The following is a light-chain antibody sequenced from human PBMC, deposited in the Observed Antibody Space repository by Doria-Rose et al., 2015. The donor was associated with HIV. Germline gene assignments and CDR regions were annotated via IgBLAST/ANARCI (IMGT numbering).Light chain of an antibody. CDR2: DGS. Sequence: TQSPGTLSLPPGERATLSCRASQSFSSTYLAWYQQKPGQAHSLLIYDGSTRATGIPDRFSASGSGTDFTLTINRLEPEDFALYYCHQYGTSWTFGQGTKVEI. V-gene: IGKV3-20*01. CDR1: QSFSSTY. CDR3: HQYGTSWT. J-gene: IGKJ1*01.